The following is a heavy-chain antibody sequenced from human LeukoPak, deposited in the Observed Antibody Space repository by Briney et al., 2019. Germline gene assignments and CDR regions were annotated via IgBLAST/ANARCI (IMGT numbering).Heavy chain of an antibody. CDR1: GFTFSSYS. CDR2: VSSSSSYI. Sequence: GGSLRLSCAASGFTFSSYSMNWVRQAPGKGLEWVSSVSSSSSYIYYADSVKGRFTISRDNAKNSLYLQMNSLRAEDTAVYYCARGTYCSGGSCYSFDYWGQGTLVTVCS. V-gene: IGHV3-21*01. D-gene: IGHD2-15*01. CDR3: ARGTYCSGGSCYSFDY. J-gene: IGHJ4*02.